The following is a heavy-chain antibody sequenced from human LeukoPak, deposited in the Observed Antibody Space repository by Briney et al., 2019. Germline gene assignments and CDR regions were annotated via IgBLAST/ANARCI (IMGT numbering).Heavy chain of an antibody. D-gene: IGHD1-26*01. J-gene: IGHJ3*02. CDR3: ARDPSYRGFDAFDI. Sequence: GGSLRLSCAASGFTFSSYSMNWVRQAPGKGLEWVSSITSSSRYIYYADSVKGRFTISRDNAKNSLYLQMNYLRAEDTAVYYCARDPSYRGFDAFDIWGHGTMVTVSS. CDR1: GFTFSSYS. V-gene: IGHV3-21*01. CDR2: ITSSSRYI.